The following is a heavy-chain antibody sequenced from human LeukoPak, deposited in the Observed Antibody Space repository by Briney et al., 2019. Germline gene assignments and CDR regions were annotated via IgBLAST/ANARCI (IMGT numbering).Heavy chain of an antibody. CDR2: MNPNSGDT. CDR1: GGTFSSYA. CDR3: ARAEAADY. Sequence: ASVKVSCKASGGTFSSYAISWVRQATGQGLEWMGWMNPNSGDTGYAQKFQGRVTITRNTSISTAYMELSSLRSEDTAVYYCARAEAADYWGQGTLVTVSS. V-gene: IGHV1-8*03. D-gene: IGHD6-25*01. J-gene: IGHJ4*02.